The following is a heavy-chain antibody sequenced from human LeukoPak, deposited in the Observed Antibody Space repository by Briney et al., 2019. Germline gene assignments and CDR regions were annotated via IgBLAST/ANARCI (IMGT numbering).Heavy chain of an antibody. D-gene: IGHD1-26*01. CDR3: ARDSGSYLGIPPYYFDY. CDR1: GYTFTSYY. J-gene: IGHJ4*02. CDR2: INPSGGST. Sequence: ASVKVSCKASGYTFTSYYMHWVRQASGQGLEWMGIINPSGGSTSYAQKFQGRVTMTRDMSTSTVYMELSSLRSEDTAVYYCARDSGSYLGIPPYYFDYWGQGTLVTVSS. V-gene: IGHV1-46*01.